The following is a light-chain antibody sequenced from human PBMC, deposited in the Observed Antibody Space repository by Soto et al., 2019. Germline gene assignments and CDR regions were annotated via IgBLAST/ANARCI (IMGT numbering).Light chain of an antibody. V-gene: IGKV3D-20*02. Sequence: EIVLTQSPGTLSLSPGERATLSCRASQSVSSTSLAWYQQKPGQAPRLLIYGASTRATGIPARFSGSGSGTEFTLTISSLQSEDFAVYYCQQRSSWPITFGQGTRLEIK. CDR1: QSVSSTS. J-gene: IGKJ5*01. CDR2: GAS. CDR3: QQRSSWPIT.